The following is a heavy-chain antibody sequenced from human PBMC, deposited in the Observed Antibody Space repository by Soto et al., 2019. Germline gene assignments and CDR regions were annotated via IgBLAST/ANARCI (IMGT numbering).Heavy chain of an antibody. Sequence: ASVKVSCKASGYTFPSYAMHWVRQAPGQRLEWMGWINAGNGNTKYSQKFQGRVTITRDTSASTAYMELSSLRSEDTAVYYCARDRDYYYYMDVWGKGTTVNVSS. CDR3: ARDRDYYYYMDV. V-gene: IGHV1-3*01. CDR1: GYTFPSYA. CDR2: INAGNGNT. J-gene: IGHJ6*03.